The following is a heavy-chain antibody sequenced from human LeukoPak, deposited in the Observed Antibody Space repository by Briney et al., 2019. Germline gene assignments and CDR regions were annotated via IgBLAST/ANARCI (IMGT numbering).Heavy chain of an antibody. V-gene: IGHV1-18*01. Sequence: ASVKVSCKASGCTFTSYGISWVRQAPGQGLEWMGWISAYNGNTNYAQKLQGRVTMTTDTSTSTAYMELRSLRSDDTAVYYCARYYCSSTSCTFDYWGQGTLVTVSS. CDR3: ARYYCSSTSCTFDY. CDR1: GCTFTSYG. D-gene: IGHD2-2*01. J-gene: IGHJ4*02. CDR2: ISAYNGNT.